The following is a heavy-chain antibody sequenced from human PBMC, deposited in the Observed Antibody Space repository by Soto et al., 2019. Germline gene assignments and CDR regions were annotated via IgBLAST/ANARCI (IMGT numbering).Heavy chain of an antibody. CDR1: GFTFSSYA. Sequence: GGSLRLSCAASGFTFSSYAMSWVRQAPGKGLEWVSAISGSGGSTYYADSVKGRFTISRDNSKNTLYLQMNSLRAEDTAVYYCAKDRVVVVVATYSWFDPWGQGTTVTVSS. D-gene: IGHD2-15*01. CDR2: ISGSGGST. CDR3: AKDRVVVVVATYSWFDP. J-gene: IGHJ5*02. V-gene: IGHV3-23*01.